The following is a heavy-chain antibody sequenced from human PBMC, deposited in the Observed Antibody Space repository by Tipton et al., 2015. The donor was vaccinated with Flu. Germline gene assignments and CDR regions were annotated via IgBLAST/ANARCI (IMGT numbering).Heavy chain of an antibody. J-gene: IGHJ4*02. V-gene: IGHV3-48*03. D-gene: IGHD3-10*01. Sequence: VQLVQSGGGLVQPGGSPRLSCAASGFTFSSYEMNWVRQAPGKGLEWVSYISSSGSTIYYADSVKGRFTISRDNAKNSLYLQMNSLRAEDTAVYYCASLGFTMVRGVIIFDYWGQGTLVTVSS. CDR1: GFTFSSYE. CDR2: ISSSGSTI. CDR3: ASLGFTMVRGVIIFDY.